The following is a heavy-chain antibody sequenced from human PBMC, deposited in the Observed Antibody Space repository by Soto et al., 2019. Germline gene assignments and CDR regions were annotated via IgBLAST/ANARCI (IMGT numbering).Heavy chain of an antibody. CDR1: GGSISSSSYY. CDR3: ARQVVPAAMWEGANWFDP. D-gene: IGHD2-2*01. J-gene: IGHJ5*02. Sequence: QLQLQESGPGLVKPSETLSLTCTVSGGSISSSSYYWGWIRQPPGKGLEWIGSIYYSGSTYYNPSLKSRVTISVDTSKNQFSLKLSSVTAADTAVYYCARQVVPAAMWEGANWFDPWGQGTLVTVSS. V-gene: IGHV4-39*01. CDR2: IYYSGST.